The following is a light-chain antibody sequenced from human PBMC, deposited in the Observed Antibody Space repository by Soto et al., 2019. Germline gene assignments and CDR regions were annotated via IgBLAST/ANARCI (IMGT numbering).Light chain of an antibody. Sequence: EIVLTQSPGTLSLSPGERATLSCRASQSVTSNYLAWYQQKPGQAPRLLIYGASSRPTGVPDRFSGSGSGTDVTLTISRREPEDFAVFYCQQDGTSPRTFGQGTKVEVK. CDR2: GAS. CDR3: QQDGTSPRT. V-gene: IGKV3-20*01. J-gene: IGKJ1*01. CDR1: QSVTSNY.